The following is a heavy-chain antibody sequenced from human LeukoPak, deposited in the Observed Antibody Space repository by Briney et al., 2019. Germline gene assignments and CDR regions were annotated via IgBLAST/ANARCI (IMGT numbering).Heavy chain of an antibody. CDR2: IYHIGTT. Sequence: PSETLSLTCSVSGGSISSSSYYWGWIRQPPGKGLEWIGYIYHIGTTDYNPSLKSRVTISLDRSKNQVSLNLTSMTAADTAVYYCARENLVVVVAATRGPYFDYWGQGTLVTVSS. J-gene: IGHJ4*02. CDR1: GGSISSSSYY. CDR3: ARENLVVVVAATRGPYFDY. D-gene: IGHD2-15*01. V-gene: IGHV4-39*07.